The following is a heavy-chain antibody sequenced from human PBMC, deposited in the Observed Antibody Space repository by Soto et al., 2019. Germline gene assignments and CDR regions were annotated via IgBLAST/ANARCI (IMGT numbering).Heavy chain of an antibody. Sequence: QVQLQQWGAGLLKPSETLSLTCAVYGGSFSAYYWSWIRQPPGKGLEWIGEINHSGHTNYNPSLKRRVTISVDASKNHFSLMLTSVTAADTAVYYCARSGHLFDYWGQGTLVTVSS. V-gene: IGHV4-34*01. D-gene: IGHD3-10*01. CDR3: ARSGHLFDY. J-gene: IGHJ4*02. CDR2: INHSGHT. CDR1: GGSFSAYY.